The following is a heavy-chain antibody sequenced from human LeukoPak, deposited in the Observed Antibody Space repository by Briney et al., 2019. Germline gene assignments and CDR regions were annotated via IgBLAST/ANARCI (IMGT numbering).Heavy chain of an antibody. V-gene: IGHV4-59*01. CDR2: VYYSGST. CDR1: GDSISSYS. CDR3: ARDPPQPGITAAGYFDL. Sequence: SETLSLTCTVSGDSISSYSWSWIRQPPGKGLEWIRYVYYSGSTNYNPSLKSRVTISADTSKNQFSLKVRSVTAADTAVYYCARDPPQPGITAAGYFDLWGRGTLVTVPS. D-gene: IGHD6-13*01. J-gene: IGHJ2*01.